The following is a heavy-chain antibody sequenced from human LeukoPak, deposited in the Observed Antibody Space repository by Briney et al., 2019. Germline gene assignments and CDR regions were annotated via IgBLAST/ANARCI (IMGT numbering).Heavy chain of an antibody. CDR2: INPEETTT. J-gene: IGHJ4*02. Sequence: GWSLRLSCAASGFTLGTFWMHWVRQAPGKGLVWVSRINPEETTTNYADAVKGRFTISRDNAKNTLYLQMNSLRAEDTAVYYCARGGLEPVDYWGQGTLVTVSS. CDR3: ARGGLEPVDY. V-gene: IGHV3-74*01. CDR1: GFTLGTFW. D-gene: IGHD1-14*01.